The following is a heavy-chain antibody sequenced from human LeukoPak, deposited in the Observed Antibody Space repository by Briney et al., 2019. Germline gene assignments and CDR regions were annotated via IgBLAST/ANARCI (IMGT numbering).Heavy chain of an antibody. J-gene: IGHJ4*02. CDR1: GFTFSRYG. CDR2: ISDSGGDK. Sequence: GGSLRLSCAASGFTFSRYGFHWVRQAPGKGLEWVAFISDSGGDKWFGDSVKGRFTISRDKSKNTVNLQMSSLRVEDTALYYCARDGGSESYAFDYWGRETLVTVSS. CDR3: ARDGGSESYAFDY. V-gene: IGHV3-30*02. D-gene: IGHD3-10*01.